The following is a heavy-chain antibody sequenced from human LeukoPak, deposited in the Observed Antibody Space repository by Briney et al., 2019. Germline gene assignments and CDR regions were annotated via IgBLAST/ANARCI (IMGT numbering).Heavy chain of an antibody. CDR1: GYTFTGYY. CDR2: INPNSGGT. J-gene: IGHJ4*02. D-gene: IGHD3-9*01. Sequence: EASVKVSCKASGYTFTGYYMHWVRQAPGQGLEWMGWINPNSGGTNYAQKFQGRVTMTRDTSISTAYMELSRLRSDDTAVYYCARSDYDILTGYYSFDYWGQGTLVTVSS. V-gene: IGHV1-2*02. CDR3: ARSDYDILTGYYSFDY.